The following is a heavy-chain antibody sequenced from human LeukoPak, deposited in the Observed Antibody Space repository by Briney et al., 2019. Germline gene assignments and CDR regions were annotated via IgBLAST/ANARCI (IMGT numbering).Heavy chain of an antibody. D-gene: IGHD5-18*01. J-gene: IGHJ6*03. CDR2: ISGSGVNT. CDR1: GFTFSSYW. CDR3: AKGWGYNYGSDYYYMDV. V-gene: IGHV3-23*01. Sequence: PGGSLRLSCAASGFTFSSYWMSWVRQAPGKGLEWVSSISGSGVNTYYADSVKGRFTVSRDNSKNTLYLQMNSLRAEDTAVYYCAKGWGYNYGSDYYYMDVWGKGTTVAVSS.